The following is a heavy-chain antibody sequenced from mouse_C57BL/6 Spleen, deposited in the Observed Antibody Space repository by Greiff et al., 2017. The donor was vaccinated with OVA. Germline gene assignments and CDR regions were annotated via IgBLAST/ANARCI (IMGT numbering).Heavy chain of an antibody. CDR2: IDPSDSYT. CDR1: GYTFTSYW. J-gene: IGHJ1*03. Sequence: QVQLQQPGAELVKPGASVKLSCKASGYTFTSYWLQWVKQRPGQGLEWIGEIDPSDSYTNYNQKFKGKATLTVDTSSSTAYMQLSSLTSEDSAVYYCARAYYYGSSGYFDVWGTGTTVTVSS. CDR3: ARAYYYGSSGYFDV. D-gene: IGHD1-1*01. V-gene: IGHV1-50*01.